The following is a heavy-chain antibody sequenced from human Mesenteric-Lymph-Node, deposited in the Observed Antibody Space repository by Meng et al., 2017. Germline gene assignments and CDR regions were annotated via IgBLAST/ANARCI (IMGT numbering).Heavy chain of an antibody. Sequence: ASVKVSCKASGYTFTSYGISWVRQAPGQGLEWMGWISAYNGNTNYAQKLQGRVTMTTDTSTSTAYMELRSLRSDDTAVYYCAREQRLAYCGGDCYRSAFDIWGQGTMVTVSS. CDR3: AREQRLAYCGGDCYRSAFDI. CDR1: GYTFTSYG. D-gene: IGHD2-21*02. V-gene: IGHV1-18*01. CDR2: ISAYNGNT. J-gene: IGHJ3*02.